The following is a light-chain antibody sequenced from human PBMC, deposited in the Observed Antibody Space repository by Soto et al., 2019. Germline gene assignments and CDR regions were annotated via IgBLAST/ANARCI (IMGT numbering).Light chain of an antibody. Sequence: QSALTQPASVSGSPGQSITISCTGTSSDVGHPYNYVSWYQQYPGKAPKLLIYSNNQRPSGVPDRFSGSKSGTSASLAISGLQSEDEADYYCAAWDDSLNGVVFGGGTKLTVL. V-gene: IGLV1-44*01. CDR1: SSDVGHPYNY. J-gene: IGLJ2*01. CDR2: SNN. CDR3: AAWDDSLNGVV.